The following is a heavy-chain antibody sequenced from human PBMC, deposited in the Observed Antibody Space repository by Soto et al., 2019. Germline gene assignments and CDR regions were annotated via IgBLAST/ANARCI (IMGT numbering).Heavy chain of an antibody. V-gene: IGHV1-69*13. CDR1: GGTFSSYA. Sequence: ASVKVSCKASGGTFSSYAISWVRQAPGQGLEWMGGIIPIFGTANYAQKFQGRVTITADESTSTAYMELSSLRSEDTAVYHCASVSGSYYRSYFDYWGQGTLVTVSS. CDR3: ASVSGSYYRSYFDY. CDR2: IIPIFGTA. J-gene: IGHJ4*02. D-gene: IGHD1-26*01.